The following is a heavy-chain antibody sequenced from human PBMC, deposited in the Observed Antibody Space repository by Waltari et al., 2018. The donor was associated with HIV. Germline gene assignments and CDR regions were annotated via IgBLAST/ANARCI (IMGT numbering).Heavy chain of an antibody. D-gene: IGHD5-18*01. CDR3: AKGGTSGYTFGFGR. J-gene: IGHJ1*01. V-gene: IGHV3-74*01. Sequence: EVQLVESGGGLVQPGGSLRLSCAASGFTFSSYWMHWVRQAPGKGLVWVSRINMEGSITSHADSVKGRFTISRDNARNTLYLQMNSLGAEDTAMYYCAKGGTSGYTFGFGRWGQGTLVTVSS. CDR1: GFTFSSYW. CDR2: INMEGSIT.